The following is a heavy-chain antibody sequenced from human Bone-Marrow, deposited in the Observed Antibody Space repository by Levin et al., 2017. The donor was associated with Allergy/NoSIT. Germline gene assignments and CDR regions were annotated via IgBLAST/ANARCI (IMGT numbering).Heavy chain of an antibody. V-gene: IGHV3-23*01. CDR3: AKDLGGSENDWYFDF. Sequence: GESLKISCAASGFTFSIYAMGWVRQAPGKGLEWVSGVTASGKSTYYADSVKGRLSISRDNSKNTLSLQMNSLRADDTALYYCAKDLGGSENDWYFDFWGRGTLVTVSS. CDR2: VTASGKST. J-gene: IGHJ2*01. D-gene: IGHD1-26*01. CDR1: GFTFSIYA.